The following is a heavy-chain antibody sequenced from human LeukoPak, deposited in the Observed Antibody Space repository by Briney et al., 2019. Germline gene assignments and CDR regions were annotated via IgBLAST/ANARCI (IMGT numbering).Heavy chain of an antibody. Sequence: KPSETLSLTCAVYGGSFSDYYWSWIRQPPGKGLEWIGEINHSGSTNYNPSLKSRVTISVDTSKNQFSLKLSSVTAADTAVYYCARLSRRPGGYSYGYHYYYYYYMDVWGKGTTATISS. J-gene: IGHJ6*03. CDR3: ARLSRRPGGYSYGYHYYYYYYMDV. CDR2: INHSGST. CDR1: GGSFSDYY. D-gene: IGHD5-18*01. V-gene: IGHV4-34*01.